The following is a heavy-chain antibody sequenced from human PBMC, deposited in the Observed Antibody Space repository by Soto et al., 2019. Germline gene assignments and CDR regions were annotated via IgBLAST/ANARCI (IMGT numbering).Heavy chain of an antibody. CDR2: INSDGSST. CDR3: ARDPDVTPYVDFDY. D-gene: IGHD3-16*01. V-gene: IGHV3-74*01. Sequence: EVQLVESGGGLVQPGGSLRLSCAASGFTFSSYWMHWVRQAPGKGLVWVSRINSDGSSTSYADSVKGRFTISRDNAKKTLYLQMNSLRAEDTAVYYCARDPDVTPYVDFDYWGQGTLVTVSS. CDR1: GFTFSSYW. J-gene: IGHJ4*02.